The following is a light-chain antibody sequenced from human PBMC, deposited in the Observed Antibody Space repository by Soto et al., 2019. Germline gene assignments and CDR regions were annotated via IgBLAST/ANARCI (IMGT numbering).Light chain of an antibody. CDR2: EVS. V-gene: IGLV2-8*01. CDR3: SSYAGSNNWV. J-gene: IGLJ3*02. Sequence: QSVLTQPPSASGSPGQSVTISCTGTSSDVGGYNYVSWYQQRPDKAPKLLISEVSKRPSGVPDRFSGSKSGSTASLTVSGLQTEDEADYYCSSYAGSNNWVFGGGTKLTV. CDR1: SSDVGGYNY.